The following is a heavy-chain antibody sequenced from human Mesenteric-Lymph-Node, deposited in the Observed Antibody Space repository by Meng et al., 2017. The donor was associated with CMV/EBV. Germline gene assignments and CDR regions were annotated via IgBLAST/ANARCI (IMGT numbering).Heavy chain of an antibody. CDR3: ARHQRWLKSEGGFNY. V-gene: IGHV4-34*01. CDR2: INHSGST. CDR1: GGSFSGYY. Sequence: VQPQQWGAGLLKPSETLSLTCAVYGGSFSGYYWSWIRQPPGKGLEWIGEINHSGSTNDNPSLKSRVTISVDTSKNQFSLKLSSVTAADTAVYYCARHQRWLKSEGGFNYWGQGTLVTVSS. J-gene: IGHJ4*02. D-gene: IGHD4-23*01.